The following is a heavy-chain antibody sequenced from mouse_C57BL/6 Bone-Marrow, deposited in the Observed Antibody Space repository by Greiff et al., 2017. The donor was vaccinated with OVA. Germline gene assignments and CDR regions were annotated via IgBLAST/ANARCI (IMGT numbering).Heavy chain of an antibody. Sequence: EVQLVESGGGLVKPGGSLRLSCAASGFTFSSYAMSWVRQTPEKRLEWVATISDGGSYTYYPDNVKGRFTISRDNAKNNLYLQMSHLKSEDTAMYYCARDQGYDYDELDYWGQGTTLTVSS. CDR1: GFTFSSYA. CDR2: ISDGGSYT. J-gene: IGHJ2*01. V-gene: IGHV5-4*01. D-gene: IGHD2-4*01. CDR3: ARDQGYDYDELDY.